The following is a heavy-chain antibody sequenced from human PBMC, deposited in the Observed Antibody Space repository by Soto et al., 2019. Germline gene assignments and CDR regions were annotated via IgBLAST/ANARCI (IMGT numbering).Heavy chain of an antibody. D-gene: IGHD3-10*01. CDR3: ATQVVVRGVIRPDY. J-gene: IGHJ4*02. Sequence: ASVKVSCKXSGYTLTELSMHWVRQAPGKGLEWMGGFDPEDGETIYAQKFQGRVTMTEDTSTDTAYMELSSLRSEDTAVYYCATQVVVRGVIRPDYWGQGTLVTVSS. CDR2: FDPEDGET. V-gene: IGHV1-24*01. CDR1: GYTLTELS.